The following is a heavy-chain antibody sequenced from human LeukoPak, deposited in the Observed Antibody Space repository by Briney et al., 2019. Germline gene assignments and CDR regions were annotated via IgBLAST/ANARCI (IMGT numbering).Heavy chain of an antibody. CDR3: AKADIVVVPAALEQLAPFDY. D-gene: IGHD2-2*01. V-gene: IGHV3-23*01. CDR2: ISGSGGST. Sequence: PGGSLRLSCAASGFTFSSYAMSWVRQAPGKGLEWVSAISGSGGSTYYADSVKGRFTISRDNSKNTLYLQMNSLRAEDTAVYYCAKADIVVVPAALEQLAPFDYWGQGTLVTVSS. J-gene: IGHJ4*02. CDR1: GFTFSSYA.